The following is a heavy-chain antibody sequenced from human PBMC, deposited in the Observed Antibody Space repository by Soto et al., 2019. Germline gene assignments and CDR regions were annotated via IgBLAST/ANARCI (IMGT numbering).Heavy chain of an antibody. Sequence: SETLSLTCTVSGASMSNDYWSWIRQPPGKGLECIGYIYSNGIANYSPSLKSRVTISMDSSKNQFSLKLSSVTAADTAVYHCARLGLRVDDFDSWGQGTLVTVSS. V-gene: IGHV4-59*03. CDR1: GASMSNDY. D-gene: IGHD3-16*01. J-gene: IGHJ4*01. CDR3: ARLGLRVDDFDS. CDR2: IYSNGIA.